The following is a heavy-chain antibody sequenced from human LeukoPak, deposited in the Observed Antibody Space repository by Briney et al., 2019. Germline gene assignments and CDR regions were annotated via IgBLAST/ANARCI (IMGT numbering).Heavy chain of an antibody. J-gene: IGHJ6*04. D-gene: IGHD3-10*01. CDR1: GGSFSGYY. CDR3: ARGYGSGSYSTWRRYYYYGMDV. CDR2: INHSGST. Sequence: PSETLSLTCAVYGGSFSGYYWSWIRQPPGKGLEWIGEINHSGSTNYNPSLKSRVTISVDTSKNQFSLKLSSVTAADTAVYYCARGYGSGSYSTWRRYYYYGMDVWGKGTTVTVSS. V-gene: IGHV4-34*01.